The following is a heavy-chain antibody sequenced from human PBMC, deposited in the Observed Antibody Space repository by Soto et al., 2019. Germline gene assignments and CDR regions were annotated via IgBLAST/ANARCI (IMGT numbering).Heavy chain of an antibody. CDR3: ASCLQNCITTSPCCLFFDY. Sequence: ASVKVSCKASGYTFTSYYMHWVRQAPGQGLEWMGIINPSGGSTSYAQKIQGRVTMTRDTSTSTVYMELSSLRSEDTAVYYCASCLQNCITTSPCCLFFDYWGQGTLVTVSS. V-gene: IGHV1-46*01. J-gene: IGHJ4*02. CDR2: INPSGGST. CDR1: GYTFTSYY. D-gene: IGHD2-2*01.